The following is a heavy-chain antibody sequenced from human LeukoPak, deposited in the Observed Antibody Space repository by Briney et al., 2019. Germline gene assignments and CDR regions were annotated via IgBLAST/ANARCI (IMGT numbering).Heavy chain of an antibody. CDR2: ISAYNGNT. D-gene: IGHD3-3*01. V-gene: IGHV1-18*01. Sequence: ASVKVSCKASGGTFSSYAISWVRQAPGQGLEWMGWISAYNGNTNYAQKLQGRVTMTTDTSTSTAYMELRSLRSDDTAVYYCARDNDFWSGYYTGSWDYWGQGTLVTVSS. CDR1: GGTFSSYA. CDR3: ARDNDFWSGYYTGSWDY. J-gene: IGHJ4*02.